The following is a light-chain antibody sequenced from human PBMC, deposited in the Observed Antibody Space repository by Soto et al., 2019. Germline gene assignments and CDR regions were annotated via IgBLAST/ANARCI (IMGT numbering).Light chain of an antibody. CDR3: CSYAGSDYV. J-gene: IGLJ1*01. CDR1: SGDVGNYNL. CDR2: EVS. Sequence: QSALTQPASVSGSPGQSITISCTGTSGDVGNYNLVSWYQQRPGKAPKLMIYEVSKRPSGVSDRFSGSKSDNTASLTISGLQAEDEADYFCCSYAGSDYVFGAGTKVTVL. V-gene: IGLV2-23*02.